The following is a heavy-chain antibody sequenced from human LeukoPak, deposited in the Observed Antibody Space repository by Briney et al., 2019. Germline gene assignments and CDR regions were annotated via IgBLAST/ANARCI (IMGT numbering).Heavy chain of an antibody. D-gene: IGHD6-13*01. CDR2: ISSSSSTI. J-gene: IGHJ4*02. Sequence: GGSLRLSCAASGFTFSSYSMNWVRQAPGKGLEWVSYISSSSSTIYYADSVKGRFTISRDNAKNSLYLQMNSLRAEDTAVYYCAREGEGYSSSWYSDWGQGTLVTVSS. V-gene: IGHV3-48*04. CDR3: AREGEGYSSSWYSD. CDR1: GFTFSSYS.